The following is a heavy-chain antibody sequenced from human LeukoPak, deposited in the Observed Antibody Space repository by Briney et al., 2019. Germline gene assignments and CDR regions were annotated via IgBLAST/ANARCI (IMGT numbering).Heavy chain of an antibody. CDR1: GFTFDKYA. V-gene: IGHV3-9*01. D-gene: IGHD6-19*01. CDR3: AKDMAEGGSGWPIDY. CDR2: ISWNSGSI. Sequence: GGSLRLSCAASGFTFDKYAMHWVRQAPGKGLEWVSGISWNSGSIVYADSVKGRFTISRDNAKNSLYLQMNSLRVEDTALYYCAKDMAEGGSGWPIDYWGQGTLVTVSS. J-gene: IGHJ4*02.